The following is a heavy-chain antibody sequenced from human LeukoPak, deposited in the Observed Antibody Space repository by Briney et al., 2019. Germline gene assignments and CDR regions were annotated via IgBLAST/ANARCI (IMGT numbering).Heavy chain of an antibody. D-gene: IGHD3-22*01. CDR3: ARELNYYDSSGYYY. Sequence: GASVKVSCKASGYTFTGYYMHWVRQAPGQGLEWMGWINPNSSGTNYAQKFQGRVTMTRDTSISTAYMELSRLRSDDTAVYYCARELNYYDSSGYYYWGQGTLVTVSS. J-gene: IGHJ4*02. V-gene: IGHV1-2*02. CDR2: INPNSSGT. CDR1: GYTFTGYY.